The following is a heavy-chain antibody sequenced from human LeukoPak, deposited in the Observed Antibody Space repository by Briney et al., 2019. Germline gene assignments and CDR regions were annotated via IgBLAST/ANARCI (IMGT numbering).Heavy chain of an antibody. V-gene: IGHV3-21*01. Sequence: GSLRLSCAASGFTFSSYTMNWVRQAPGKGLEWVSSISSSSRYIYYADSVKGRFTISRDNAKNSLYLQMNSLRAEDTAVYYCARDTSYCSGGSCYLNAFDIWGQGTMVTVSS. CDR2: ISSSSRYI. D-gene: IGHD2-15*01. CDR3: ARDTSYCSGGSCYLNAFDI. J-gene: IGHJ3*02. CDR1: GFTFSSYT.